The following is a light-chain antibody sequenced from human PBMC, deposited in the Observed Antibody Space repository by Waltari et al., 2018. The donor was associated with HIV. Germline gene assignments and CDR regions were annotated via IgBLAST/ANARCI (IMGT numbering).Light chain of an antibody. J-gene: IGKJ4*01. V-gene: IGKV4-1*01. CDR3: QQYYDPPLT. CDR1: QRVLYTSKNHNY. Sequence: VLNKSPDSLGASLGERGAGKGRSGQRVLYTSKNHNYLTWSQPNPRQPPCLLLYCPSPRQSRVPDLFSGSWSGTDFTLSILLLQADDVALYYCQQYYDPPLTFRGGTKVEI. CDR2: CPS.